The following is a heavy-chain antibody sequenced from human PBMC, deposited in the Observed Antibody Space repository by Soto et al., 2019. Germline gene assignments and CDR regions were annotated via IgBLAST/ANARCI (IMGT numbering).Heavy chain of an antibody. Sequence: QMQLQESGPGLLKPSETLSLTCTVSGGSISSTNYYWGWIRKPQGKGLEWIGSIYYSGSNYHNPSFNRRVTISLDTSNNQFSLKLNSVTAADTAGYYFARHPGYYYGIDVWGQGTTVTVSS. CDR2: IYYSGSN. J-gene: IGHJ6*02. V-gene: IGHV4-39*01. CDR3: ARHPGYYYGIDV. CDR1: GGSISSTNYY. D-gene: IGHD3-10*01.